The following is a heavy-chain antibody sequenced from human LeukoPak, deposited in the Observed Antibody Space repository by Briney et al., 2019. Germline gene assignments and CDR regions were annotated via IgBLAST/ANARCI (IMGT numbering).Heavy chain of an antibody. Sequence: GSLELSWAGAGLNFRRFGMSWGRPGPAGGLEWVSSIRGNGETFYADSVKGRFTLSSDSSRNTVYFQLNNLRVEDTAIYYCAKASWVSSTDAVRWGQGTLVTVSS. D-gene: IGHD3-16*01. J-gene: IGHJ4*02. V-gene: IGHV3-23*01. CDR3: AKASWVSSTDAVR. CDR2: IRGNGET. CDR1: GLNFRRFG.